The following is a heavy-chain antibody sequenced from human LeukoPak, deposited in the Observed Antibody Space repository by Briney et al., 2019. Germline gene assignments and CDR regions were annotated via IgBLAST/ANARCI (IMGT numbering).Heavy chain of an antibody. CDR2: ISGSGGST. CDR1: GFTFSSYA. V-gene: IGHV3-23*01. CDR3: AREVIAVSGDYNWFDP. Sequence: PGGSLRLSCAASGFTFSSYAMSWVRQAPGKGLEWVSAISGSGGSTYYADSVKGRFTISRDNSKNTLYLQMNSLRAEDTAVYYCAREVIAVSGDYNWFDPWGQGTLVTVSS. J-gene: IGHJ5*02. D-gene: IGHD6-19*01.